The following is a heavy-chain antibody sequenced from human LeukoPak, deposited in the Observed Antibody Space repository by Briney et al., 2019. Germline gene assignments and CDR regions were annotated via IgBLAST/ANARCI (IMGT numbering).Heavy chain of an antibody. CDR1: GGTFSSYA. V-gene: IGHV1-69*06. CDR2: IIPIFGTA. D-gene: IGHD3-9*01. J-gene: IGHJ5*02. Sequence: SVKVSCKASGGTFSSYAISWVRQAPGQGLEWMGGIIPIFGTANYAQKFQGRVTITADKSTSTAYMELSSLRSEDTAVYYCARGGDFDWLLSSWFDPWGQGTLVTVSS. CDR3: ARGGDFDWLLSSWFDP.